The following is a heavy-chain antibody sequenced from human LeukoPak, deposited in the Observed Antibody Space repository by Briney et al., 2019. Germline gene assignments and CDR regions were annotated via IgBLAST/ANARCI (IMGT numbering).Heavy chain of an antibody. Sequence: GSLRLSCAASGFTFSSYGMHWVRQAPGKGLEWVAFIRYDGSSKYYADSVKGRFTISRDNSKNTLYLQMNSLRAEDTAVYYCAKGTHYYDSSGASAEYFQHWGQGTLVTVSS. V-gene: IGHV3-30*02. CDR1: GFTFSSYG. CDR2: IRYDGSSK. CDR3: AKGTHYYDSSGASAEYFQH. D-gene: IGHD3-22*01. J-gene: IGHJ1*01.